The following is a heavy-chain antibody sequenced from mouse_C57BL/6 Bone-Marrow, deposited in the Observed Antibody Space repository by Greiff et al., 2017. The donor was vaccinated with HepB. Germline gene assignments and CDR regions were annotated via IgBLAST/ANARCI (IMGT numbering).Heavy chain of an antibody. CDR1: GFTFSDYY. Sequence: EVMLVESGGGLVQPGGSLKLSCAASGFTFSDYYMYWVRQTPEKRLEWVAYISNGGGSTYYPDTVKGRFTISRDNATNTLYLQMSRLKSEDTAMYYCARHTSNYGWFAYWGQGTLVTVSA. CDR2: ISNGGGST. D-gene: IGHD2-5*01. CDR3: ARHTSNYGWFAY. J-gene: IGHJ3*01. V-gene: IGHV5-12*01.